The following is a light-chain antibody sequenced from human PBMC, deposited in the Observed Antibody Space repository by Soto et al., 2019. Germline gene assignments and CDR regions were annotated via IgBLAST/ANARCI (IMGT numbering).Light chain of an antibody. V-gene: IGLV2-23*02. CDR1: SSDVGSYNF. CDR2: EVS. Sequence: QSVLTQPASVSGSPGQSIIISCTGTSSDVGSYNFVSWYQQHPGKAPKLMIYEVSKRPSGVSTRFSGSKSGNTASLTISGLQPEDEADYYCCSYAGNSGVFGGGTKLTVL. CDR3: CSYAGNSGV. J-gene: IGLJ3*02.